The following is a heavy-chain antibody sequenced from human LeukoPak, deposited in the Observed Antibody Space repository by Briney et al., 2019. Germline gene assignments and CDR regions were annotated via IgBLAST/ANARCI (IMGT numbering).Heavy chain of an antibody. CDR2: IYYSGST. Sequence: PSETLSLTCTVSGGSISSYYWSWIRQPPGKGLEWIGYIYYSGSTNYNPSLKSRVTISVDTSKNQFSLKLNSVTAADTAVYYCARDHDTGNAFDIWGQGTMVTVSS. J-gene: IGHJ3*02. CDR3: ARDHDTGNAFDI. CDR1: GGSISSYY. D-gene: IGHD5-18*01. V-gene: IGHV4-59*01.